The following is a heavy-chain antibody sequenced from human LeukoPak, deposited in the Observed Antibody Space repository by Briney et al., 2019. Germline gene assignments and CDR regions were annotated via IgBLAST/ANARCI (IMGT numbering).Heavy chain of an antibody. CDR2: IHTDGSSA. D-gene: IGHD3-9*01. V-gene: IGHV3-74*01. CDR1: GFTFSTYW. CDR3: ARPPTPIVTDPFDP. J-gene: IGHJ5*02. Sequence: PGESLRLSCAASGFTFSTYWMDWLRQAPGKVLGWVSRIHTDGSSASYADTVKGRFTISRDNAKNTLYLQMSSPRAQDTAVYFCARPPTPIVTDPFDPWGQGTLVTVSS.